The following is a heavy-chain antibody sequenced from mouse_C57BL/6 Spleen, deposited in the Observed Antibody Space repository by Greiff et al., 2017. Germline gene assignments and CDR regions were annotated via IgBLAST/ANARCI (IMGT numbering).Heavy chain of an antibody. Sequence: VQLQQSGPELVKPGASVKISCKASGYAFSSSWMNWVKQRPGKGLEWIGRIYPGDGDTNYNGKFKGKATLTADKSSSTAYMQLSSLTSEDSAVYCCARTGTLNWYFDVWGTGTTVTVSS. J-gene: IGHJ1*03. CDR2: IYPGDGDT. CDR1: GYAFSSSW. CDR3: ARTGTLNWYFDV. V-gene: IGHV1-82*01. D-gene: IGHD4-1*01.